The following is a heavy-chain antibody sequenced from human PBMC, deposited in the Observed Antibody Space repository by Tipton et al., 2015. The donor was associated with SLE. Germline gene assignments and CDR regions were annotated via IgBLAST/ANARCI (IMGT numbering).Heavy chain of an antibody. CDR2: IYYSGST. CDR3: AREALYLSTIPDAFHF. J-gene: IGHJ3*01. Sequence: TLSLTCTVSGGSISSSSYYWGWIRQPPGKGLEWIGSIYYSGSTYYNPSLKSRVTISVDTSRNQFSLMVNSVTAADTAVYYCAREALYLSTIPDAFHFWGQGTSVTVSS. CDR1: GGSISSSSYY. D-gene: IGHD5-24*01. V-gene: IGHV4-39*07.